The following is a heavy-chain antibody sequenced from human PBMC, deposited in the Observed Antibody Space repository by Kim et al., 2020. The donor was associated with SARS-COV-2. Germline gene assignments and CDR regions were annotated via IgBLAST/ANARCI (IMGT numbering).Heavy chain of an antibody. D-gene: IGHD1-26*01. V-gene: IGHV1-3*01. J-gene: IGHJ1*01. CDR3: ASSQGSGSYLEYFQH. Sequence: QKFQGRVTITRDTSASTAYMELSSLRSEDTAVYYCASSQGSGSYLEYFQHWGQGTLVTVSS.